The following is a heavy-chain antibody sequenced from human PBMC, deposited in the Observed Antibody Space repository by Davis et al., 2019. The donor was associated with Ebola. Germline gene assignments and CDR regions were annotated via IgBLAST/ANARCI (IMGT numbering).Heavy chain of an antibody. V-gene: IGHV3-23*01. CDR2: ISGSGGST. J-gene: IGHJ4*02. D-gene: IGHD1-1*01. CDR1: GFTFSSYA. Sequence: GESLKISCAASGFTFSSYAMSWVRQAPGKGLEWVSAISGSGGSTYYADSVKGRFTISRDNAKNTLYLQMNSLRAEDTAVYYCESEKRLGYWGQGTLDTVSS. CDR3: ESEKRLGY.